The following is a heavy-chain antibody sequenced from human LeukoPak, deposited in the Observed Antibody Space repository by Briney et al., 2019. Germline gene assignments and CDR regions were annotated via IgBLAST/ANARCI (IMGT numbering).Heavy chain of an antibody. V-gene: IGHV4-59*01. CDR3: ARAADGYNYPYYFDY. CDR1: GGSISSYY. D-gene: IGHD5-24*01. Sequence: SETLSLTCIVSGGSISSYYWSWIRQPPGKGLEWIGYIFYNGNTNYNPSLKSRVTISVDTSKNQFSLKLSSVTATDTAVYYCARAADGYNYPYYFDYWGQGTLVTVSS. CDR2: IFYNGNT. J-gene: IGHJ4*02.